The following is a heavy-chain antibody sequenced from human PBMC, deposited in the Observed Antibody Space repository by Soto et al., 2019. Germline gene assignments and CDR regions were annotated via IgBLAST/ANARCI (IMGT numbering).Heavy chain of an antibody. D-gene: IGHD1-1*01. CDR3: ERDGTNTLRDWFDL. J-gene: IGHJ5*02. CDR2: IYATGTT. Sequence: PSETLSLTCTVSGASISGFYWSWIRKFAGKGLEWIGRIYATGTTDYNPSLKSRVMMSVDTSKKQFSLKLRSVTAADTAVYYFERDGTNTLRDWFDLWGQGISVPVSS. V-gene: IGHV4-4*07. CDR1: GASISGFY.